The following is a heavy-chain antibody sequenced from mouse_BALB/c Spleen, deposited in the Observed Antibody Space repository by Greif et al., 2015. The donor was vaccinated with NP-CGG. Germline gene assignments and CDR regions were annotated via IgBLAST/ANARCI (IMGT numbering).Heavy chain of an antibody. CDR2: ISSGGGST. Sequence: EVQGVESGGGLVKPGGSLKLSCAASGFAFSSYDMSWVRQTPEKRLEWVAYISSGGGSTYYPDTVKGRFTISRDNAKNTLYLQMSSLKSEDTAMYYCARLRYYDYGSWFAYWGQGTLVTVSA. V-gene: IGHV5-12-1*01. J-gene: IGHJ3*01. D-gene: IGHD2-4*01. CDR1: GFAFSSYD. CDR3: ARLRYYDYGSWFAY.